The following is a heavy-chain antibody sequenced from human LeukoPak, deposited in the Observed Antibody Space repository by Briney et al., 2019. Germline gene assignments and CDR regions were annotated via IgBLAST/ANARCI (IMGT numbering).Heavy chain of an antibody. D-gene: IGHD4-17*01. CDR3: ARHYGDYPFDY. CDR1: GGSISSYY. J-gene: IGHJ4*02. CDR2: IYYSGST. V-gene: IGHV4-59*08. Sequence: TSETLSLTCTVSGGSISSYYWSWLRQPPGKGLEWIGYIYYSGSTNYNPSLKSRVTISVDTSKNQFSLKLSSVTAADTAVYYCARHYGDYPFDYWGQGTLVTVSS.